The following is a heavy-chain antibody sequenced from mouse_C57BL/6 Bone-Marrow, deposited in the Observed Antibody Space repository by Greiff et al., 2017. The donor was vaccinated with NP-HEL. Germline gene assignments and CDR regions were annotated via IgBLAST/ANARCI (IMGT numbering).Heavy chain of an antibody. CDR2: IYPGNSDT. CDR3: KRSGLHAMDY. CDR1: GYTFTSYW. J-gene: IGHJ4*01. V-gene: IGHV1-5*01. D-gene: IGHD2-4*01. Sequence: DVQLQESGTVLARPGASVKMSCTTSGYTFTSYWMHWVKQRPGQGLEWIGAIYPGNSDTSYTQKFKGQANLTAVTSASTAYMDLRSLTNADSAVFYCKRSGLHAMDYGGQGTAVTVSS.